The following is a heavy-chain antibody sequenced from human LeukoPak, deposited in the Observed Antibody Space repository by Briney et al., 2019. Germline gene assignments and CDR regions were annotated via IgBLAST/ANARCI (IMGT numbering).Heavy chain of an antibody. J-gene: IGHJ5*02. CDR2: IYYSGTT. CDR3: ARHDYYGSLNWFDP. V-gene: IGHV4-39*01. CDR1: GGSLNSPNYY. D-gene: IGHD3-10*01. Sequence: KSSETLSLTCIVSGGSLNSPNYYWGWIRQPPGKGLEWIGTIYYSGTTYYNPSLKSRLTVSVDTSKNQFSLKLTSVTAADTAVYYRARHDYYGSLNWFDPWGQGTLITVSS.